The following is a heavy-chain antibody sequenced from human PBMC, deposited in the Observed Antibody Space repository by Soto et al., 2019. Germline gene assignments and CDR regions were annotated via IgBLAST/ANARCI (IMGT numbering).Heavy chain of an antibody. Sequence: PSETLSLTCAVYGGSFSGYYWSWIRQPPGKGLEWIGEINHSGSTNYNPSLKSRVTISVDTSKNQFSLKLSSVTAADTAVYYCASIRLSIAVAAPGNRFDPWGQGTLVTVSS. CDR1: GGSFSGYY. CDR2: INHSGST. CDR3: ASIRLSIAVAAPGNRFDP. D-gene: IGHD6-19*01. J-gene: IGHJ5*02. V-gene: IGHV4-34*01.